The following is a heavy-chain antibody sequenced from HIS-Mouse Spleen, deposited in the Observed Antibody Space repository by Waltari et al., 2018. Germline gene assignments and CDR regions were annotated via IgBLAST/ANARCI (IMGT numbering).Heavy chain of an antibody. V-gene: IGHV3-30*18. CDR1: GFTFSSYG. J-gene: IGHJ4*02. CDR3: AKDKHHAFDY. Sequence: QVQLVESGGGVVQPGRSLMLSCAASGFTFSSYGMHWVRQAPGKGLEWVAVISYDGSNKYYADSVKGRFTISRDNSKNTLYLQMNSLRAEDTAVYYCAKDKHHAFDYWGQGTLVTVSS. CDR2: ISYDGSNK.